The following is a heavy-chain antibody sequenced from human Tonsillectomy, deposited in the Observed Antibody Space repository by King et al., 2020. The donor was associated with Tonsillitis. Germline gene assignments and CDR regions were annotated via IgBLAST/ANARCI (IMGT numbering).Heavy chain of an antibody. CDR3: ERERRCSSYGGIDY. CDR2: ISFDASRE. J-gene: IGHJ4*02. Sequence: QVQLVESGGGVVQPGGSLRLSCASSGFDFSSYVMHWVRQAPGKGLEWVAVISFDASRENYADSVKGRFTISRDNSKNTLYLQMNSLRAGDTAVYYCERERRCSSYGGIDYWGEGSRLTVS. CDR1: GFDFSSYV. V-gene: IGHV3-33*05. D-gene: IGHD2-15*01.